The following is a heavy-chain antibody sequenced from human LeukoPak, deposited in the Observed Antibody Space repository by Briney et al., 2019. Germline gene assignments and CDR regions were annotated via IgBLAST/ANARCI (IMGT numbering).Heavy chain of an antibody. CDR2: IYDSGST. CDR1: GGSISSGGYY. CDR3: ASYGSGWYFNL. D-gene: IGHD3-10*01. J-gene: IGHJ2*01. V-gene: IGHV4-31*03. Sequence: SHTLSLTCTVSGGSISSGGYYWSWIRQHPGKGLEWIGYIYDSGSTYYKPSLRSRVTISEDTSKNQFSLKLSSVSDADTAVYYCASYGSGWYFNLWGRGTLVTVSS.